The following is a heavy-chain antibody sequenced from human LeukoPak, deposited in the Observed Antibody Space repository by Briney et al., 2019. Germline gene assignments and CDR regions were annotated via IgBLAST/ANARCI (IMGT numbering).Heavy chain of an antibody. Sequence: GGSLRLSCAASGFTFSNYDMNWVRQAPGKGLEWVSSISGSGGSTYYADSVKGRFTISRDNSKNTLYLQMNSLRAEDTAVYYCAKALGDSGSYYKPIGYWGQGTLVTVSS. CDR3: AKALGDSGSYYKPIGY. D-gene: IGHD3-10*01. J-gene: IGHJ4*02. V-gene: IGHV3-23*01. CDR1: GFTFSNYD. CDR2: ISGSGGST.